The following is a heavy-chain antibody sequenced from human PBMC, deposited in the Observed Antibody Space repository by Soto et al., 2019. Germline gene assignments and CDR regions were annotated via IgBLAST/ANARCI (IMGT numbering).Heavy chain of an antibody. CDR1: GFTFTSYV. J-gene: IGHJ5*02. CDR2: ISSSGSGT. V-gene: IGHV3-23*01. Sequence: GGSLRLSCAASGFTFTSYVMCWVRQAPGKGLEFVSSISSSGSGTYYADSVQGRFITARDNSKNTLYLQMNSLTAEDTAVYYCAKGRSGGSLDWLDPWGQGTLVTVSS. CDR3: AKGRSGGSLDWLDP. D-gene: IGHD2-15*01.